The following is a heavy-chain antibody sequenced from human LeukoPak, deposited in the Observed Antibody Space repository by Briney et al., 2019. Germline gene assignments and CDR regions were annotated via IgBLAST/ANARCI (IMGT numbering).Heavy chain of an antibody. J-gene: IGHJ5*02. CDR3: ARLRGATVAHNWFDP. Sequence: SETLSLTCSVSDYSISSGYYWGWIRQPPGKGLEWIGSMEWIGSIYHSGSAYYNPSLKSRVTISVDTSKNQCSLRLSSVTAADTAVYYCARLRGATVAHNWFDPWGQGTLVTVSS. CDR2: IYHSGSA. CDR1: DYSISSGYY. D-gene: IGHD6-19*01. V-gene: IGHV4-38-2*02.